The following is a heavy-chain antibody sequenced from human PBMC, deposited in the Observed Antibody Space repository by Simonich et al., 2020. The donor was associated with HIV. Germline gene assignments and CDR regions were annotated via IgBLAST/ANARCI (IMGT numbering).Heavy chain of an antibody. Sequence: QVQLQQWGAGLLKPSETLSLTCAVYGGSFSGYYWSWIRQPPGKGLEWNGEINHSASTNYNPSLKSRVTISVDTSKNQFSLKLSSVTAADTAVYYCARGFYQRLYYFDYWGQGTLVTVSS. CDR3: ARGFYQRLYYFDY. CDR1: GGSFSGYY. J-gene: IGHJ4*02. D-gene: IGHD2-2*01. V-gene: IGHV4-34*01. CDR2: INHSAST.